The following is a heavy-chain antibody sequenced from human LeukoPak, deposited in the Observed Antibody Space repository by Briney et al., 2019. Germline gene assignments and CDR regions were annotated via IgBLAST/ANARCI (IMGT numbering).Heavy chain of an antibody. D-gene: IGHD6-19*01. CDR2: ISYDGSNK. V-gene: IGHV3-30-3*01. CDR3: ASLWLVQGGFERPNFDY. CDR1: GFTFSSYA. Sequence: PGGSLRLSCAASGFTFSSYAMHWVRQAPGKGLEWVAVISYDGSNKYYADSVKGRFTISRDNSKNTLYLQMNSLRAEDTAVYYCASLWLVQGGFERPNFDYWGQGTLVTVSS. J-gene: IGHJ4*02.